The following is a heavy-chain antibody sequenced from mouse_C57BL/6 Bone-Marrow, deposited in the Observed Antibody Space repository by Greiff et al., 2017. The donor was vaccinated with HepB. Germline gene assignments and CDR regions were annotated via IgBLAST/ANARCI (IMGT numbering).Heavy chain of an antibody. CDR3: AIYYSNLFDY. CDR1: GFTFSDYG. D-gene: IGHD2-5*01. J-gene: IGHJ2*01. CDR2: ISSGSSTI. Sequence: EVKLMESGGGLVKPGGSLKLSCAASGFTFSDYGMHWVRQAPEKGLEWVAYISSGSSTIYYADTVKGRFTISRDNAKNTLFLQMTSLRSEDTAMYYCAIYYSNLFDYWGQGTTLTVSS. V-gene: IGHV5-17*01.